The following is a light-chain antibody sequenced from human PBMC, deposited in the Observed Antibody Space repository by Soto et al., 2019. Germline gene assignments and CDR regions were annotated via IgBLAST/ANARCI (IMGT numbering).Light chain of an antibody. CDR2: AAS. Sequence: EIVLTQSPGTLSLSPGERATLSCRASQSFRSSYLTWYHQKPGQAPRLLIYAASTRAAAVPDRFTGSGSGTDFALTISRLEPEDFGVYYCQQYGDSPLTSGPGTKVDIK. V-gene: IGKV3-20*01. CDR1: QSFRSSY. CDR3: QQYGDSPLT. J-gene: IGKJ3*01.